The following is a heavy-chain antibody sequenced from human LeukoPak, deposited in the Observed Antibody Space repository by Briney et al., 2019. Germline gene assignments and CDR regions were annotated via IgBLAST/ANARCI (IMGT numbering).Heavy chain of an antibody. CDR1: GFTFSSYA. V-gene: IGHV3-23*01. J-gene: IGHJ4*02. D-gene: IGHD6-6*01. Sequence: GGSLRLSCAASGFTFSSYAMSWVRQAPGKGREWVSAISGSGGSTYYADSVKGRFTISRDNSKNTLYLQMNNLRAEDTAVYYCAKDRRSYSSSSCFDYWGQGTLVTVSS. CDR2: ISGSGGST. CDR3: AKDRRSYSSSSCFDY.